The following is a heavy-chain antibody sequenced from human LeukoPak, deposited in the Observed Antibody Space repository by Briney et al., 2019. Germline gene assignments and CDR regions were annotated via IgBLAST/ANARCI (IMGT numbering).Heavy chain of an antibody. CDR2: INHSGST. D-gene: IGHD3-9*01. CDR1: GGSFSGYY. Sequence: SETLSLTCAVYGGSFSGYYWSWIRQPPGKGLEWIGEINHSGSTNYNPSLKSRVTISVDTSKNQFSLKLSSVTAADTAVYYCARDRDFDWLLRPYGMDVWGQGTTVTVSS. J-gene: IGHJ6*02. V-gene: IGHV4-34*01. CDR3: ARDRDFDWLLRPYGMDV.